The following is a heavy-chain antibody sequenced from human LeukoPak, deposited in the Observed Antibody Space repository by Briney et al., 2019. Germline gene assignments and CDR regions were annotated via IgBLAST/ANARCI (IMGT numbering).Heavy chain of an antibody. J-gene: IGHJ4*02. D-gene: IGHD6-13*01. Sequence: GGSLRLSCAASGFTFGSYAMSWVRQAPGKGLEWVSAISGSGGSTYYADSVKGRFTISRDISKNTLYLQMNSLRAEDTAVYYCAKTPSSSWYPRNHFDYWGQGTLVTVSS. CDR1: GFTFGSYA. CDR2: ISGSGGST. CDR3: AKTPSSSWYPRNHFDY. V-gene: IGHV3-23*01.